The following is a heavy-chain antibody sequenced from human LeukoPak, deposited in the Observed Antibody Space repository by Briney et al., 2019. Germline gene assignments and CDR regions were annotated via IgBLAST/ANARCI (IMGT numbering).Heavy chain of an antibody. V-gene: IGHV4-30-2*01. J-gene: IGHJ4*02. D-gene: IGHD3-22*01. CDR2: IYHSGST. CDR3: AINTRTMTLGGYFDY. Sequence: NPSETLSLTCTVSGGSISSGAYSWSWIRQPPGKGLEWIGYIYHSGSTYYNPSLKSRVTMSVDTSKNQFSLKLSSVTAADTAVYYRAINTRTMTLGGYFDYWGQGTLVTVSS. CDR1: GGSISSGAYS.